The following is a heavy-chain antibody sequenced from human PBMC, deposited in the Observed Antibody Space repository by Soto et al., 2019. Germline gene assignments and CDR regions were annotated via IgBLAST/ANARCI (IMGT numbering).Heavy chain of an antibody. J-gene: IGHJ4*02. V-gene: IGHV3-23*01. CDR1: GFTFSSYA. Sequence: GSLRLSCAASGFTFSSYAMSWVRQAPGKGLEWVSAISGSGGSTYYADSVKGRFTISRDNSKNTLYLQMNSLRAEDTAVYYCAKVAPLRDILTGYPYYFDYWGQGTLVTVSS. CDR3: AKVAPLRDILTGYPYYFDY. CDR2: ISGSGGST. D-gene: IGHD3-9*01.